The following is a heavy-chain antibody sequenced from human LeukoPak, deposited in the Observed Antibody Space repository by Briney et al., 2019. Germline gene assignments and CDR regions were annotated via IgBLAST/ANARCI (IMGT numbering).Heavy chain of an antibody. D-gene: IGHD6-6*01. J-gene: IGHJ4*02. V-gene: IGHV4-34*01. CDR2: INHSGST. CDR1: GESFSGYY. Sequence: SETPSLTCAVYGESFSGYYWSWIRQPPGKGLEWIGEINHSGSTNYNPSLKSRVTISVDTSKNQFSLKLSSVTAADTAVYYCARGAPSSSAVFDYWGQGTLVTVSS. CDR3: ARGAPSSSAVFDY.